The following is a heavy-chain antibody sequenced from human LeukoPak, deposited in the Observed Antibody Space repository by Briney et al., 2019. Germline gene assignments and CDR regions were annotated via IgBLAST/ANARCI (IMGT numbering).Heavy chain of an antibody. CDR1: GGSISSYY. V-gene: IGHV4-59*01. CDR2: IYYSGST. CDR3: ARDPRPGDPKARAFDI. J-gene: IGHJ3*02. D-gene: IGHD4-17*01. Sequence: PSETLSLTCTVSGGSISSYYWSWIRQPPGKGLEWIGYIYYSGSTNYNPSLKSRVTISVDTSKNQFSLKLSSVTAADTAVYYCARDPRPGDPKARAFDIWGQGTMVTVSS.